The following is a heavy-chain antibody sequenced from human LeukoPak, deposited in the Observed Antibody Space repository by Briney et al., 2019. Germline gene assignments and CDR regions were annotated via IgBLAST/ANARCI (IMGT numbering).Heavy chain of an antibody. CDR2: ISSSSSYI. CDR3: ARGRWDIVVVPATNWFDP. CDR1: GFTFSSYS. D-gene: IGHD2-2*01. V-gene: IGHV3-21*01. J-gene: IGHJ5*02. Sequence: GGSLRLSCAASGFTFSSYSMNWVRQAPGKGLEWVSSISSSSSYIYYADSVKGRFTISRDNAKNSLYLQMNSLRAEDTAVYYWARGRWDIVVVPATNWFDPWGQGTLVTVSS.